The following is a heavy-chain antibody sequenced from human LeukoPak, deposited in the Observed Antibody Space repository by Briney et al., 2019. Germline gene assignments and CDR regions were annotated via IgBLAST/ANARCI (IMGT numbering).Heavy chain of an antibody. Sequence: SETLSLTCTVSGGSISSSSYYWGWIRQPPGKGLEWIGSIYYSGSTYYNPSLKSRVTISVDTSKNQFSLKLSSVTAADTAVYYCARQSSSFDWGQGTLVTVSS. D-gene: IGHD6-6*01. J-gene: IGHJ4*02. V-gene: IGHV4-39*01. CDR1: GGSISSSSYY. CDR2: IYYSGST. CDR3: ARQSSSFD.